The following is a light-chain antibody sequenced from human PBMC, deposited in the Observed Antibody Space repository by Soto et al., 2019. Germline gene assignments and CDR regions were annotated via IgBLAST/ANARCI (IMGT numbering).Light chain of an antibody. J-gene: IGKJ3*01. CDR1: QSVCNY. CDR3: QHRSNWL. V-gene: IGKV3-11*01. Sequence: NVFTQSPGTLFWSPGETATLPCRASQSVCNYVAWYQQKPGQAPRLLIYDASNRATGIPARFSGSGSGTDFTLTIGRVVPEDFAIYYCQHRSNWLFGPGTKVDIK. CDR2: DAS.